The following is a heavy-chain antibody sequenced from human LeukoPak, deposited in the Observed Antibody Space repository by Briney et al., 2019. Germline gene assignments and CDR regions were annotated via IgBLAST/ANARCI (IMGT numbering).Heavy chain of an antibody. D-gene: IGHD3-16*02. CDR2: IYYSGST. CDR3: AREVITFGGVIGQFDY. J-gene: IGHJ4*02. Sequence: PSETLSLTCTVSGGSISSYYWSWIRQPPGKGLEWIGYIYYSGSTNYNPSLKSRVTISVDTSKNQFSLKLSSVTAADTAVYYCAREVITFGGVIGQFDYWGQGTPVTVSS. V-gene: IGHV4-59*01. CDR1: GGSISSYY.